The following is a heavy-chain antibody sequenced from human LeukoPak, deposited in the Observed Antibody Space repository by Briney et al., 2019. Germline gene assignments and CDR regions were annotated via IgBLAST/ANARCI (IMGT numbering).Heavy chain of an antibody. CDR2: IYTSGST. CDR3: ARLVAARPLRYYYYYMGV. J-gene: IGHJ6*03. V-gene: IGHV4-4*09. Sequence: PSETLSLTCTVSGGSISSYYWSWIRQPPGKGLEWIGYIYTSGSTNYNPSLKSRVTISVDTSKNQFSLKLSSVTAADTAVYYCARLVAARPLRYYYYYMGVWGKGTTVTVSS. D-gene: IGHD6-6*01. CDR1: GGSISSYY.